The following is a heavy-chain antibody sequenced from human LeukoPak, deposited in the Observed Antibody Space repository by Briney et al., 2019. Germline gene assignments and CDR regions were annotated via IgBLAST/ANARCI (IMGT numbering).Heavy chain of an antibody. CDR2: ISYDGSNK. V-gene: IGHV3-30*04. D-gene: IGHD2-2*02. CDR3: ARVMGRYCSSTSCYIDY. J-gene: IGHJ4*02. CDR1: GITFSSYA. Sequence: GGSLRLSCAASGITFSSYARHWVRQAPGKGLEWVAVISYDGSNKYYADSVKGRFTISRDNSKNTLYLQMNTLRAEDTAVYYCARVMGRYCSSTSCYIDYWGQGTLVTVSS.